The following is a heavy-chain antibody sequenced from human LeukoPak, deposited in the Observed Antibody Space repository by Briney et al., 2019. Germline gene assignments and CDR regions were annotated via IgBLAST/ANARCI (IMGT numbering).Heavy chain of an antibody. J-gene: IGHJ4*02. D-gene: IGHD3-10*01. CDR3: AKDREVLLWFGELLYYFDY. CDR2: ISDSGGAT. Sequence: PGGSLRLSCAASGFTFSIYAMSWVRQAPGKGLEWVSAISDSGGATYFADSVQGRFTISRDNSKNTLYLQMNSLRAEDTAVYYCAKDREVLLWFGELLYYFDYWGQGTLVTVSS. V-gene: IGHV3-23*01. CDR1: GFTFSIYA.